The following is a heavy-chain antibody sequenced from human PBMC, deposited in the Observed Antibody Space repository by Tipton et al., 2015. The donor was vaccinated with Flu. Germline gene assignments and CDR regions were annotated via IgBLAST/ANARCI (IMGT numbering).Heavy chain of an antibody. J-gene: IGHJ5*02. CDR2: IYHGGST. CDR3: ARSGTGYSSGWYPSNWFDP. CDR1: GYSISSGYY. V-gene: IGHV4-38-2*01. Sequence: TLSLTCAVSGYSISSGYYWGWIRQPPGKGLEWIGSIYHGGSTYYNPSLKSRVTISVDTSKNQFSLKLSSVTAADTAVYYCARSGTGYSSGWYPSNWFDPWGQGTLVTVSS. D-gene: IGHD6-19*01.